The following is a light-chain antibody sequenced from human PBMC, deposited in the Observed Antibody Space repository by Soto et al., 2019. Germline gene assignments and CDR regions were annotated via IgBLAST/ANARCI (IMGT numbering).Light chain of an antibody. V-gene: IGLV2-14*01. Sequence: QSALNQPASGSGSPGQSITISCVGTSGDIGDYNYVSWYQQHPGKVPKVIIYDVSNRPSGGSYRFSGTKSGNTASLTVSGLQAEDEADYYCCSYTRSGTLIFGTGTKVTVL. J-gene: IGLJ1*01. CDR1: SGDIGDYNY. CDR3: CSYTRSGTLI. CDR2: DVS.